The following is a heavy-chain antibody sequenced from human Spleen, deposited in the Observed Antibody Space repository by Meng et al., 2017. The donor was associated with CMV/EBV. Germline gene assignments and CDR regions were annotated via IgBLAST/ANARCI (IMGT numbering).Heavy chain of an antibody. CDR3: ARDGPRAYYYYYAMDV. CDR1: GFPFTTYP. V-gene: IGHV3-30*04. Sequence: GGSLRLSCAASGFPFTTYPIHWVRQPPGKGLEWVALISYDGRNKYYADSVKGRFTISRDNSKNSLYLQMNSLKTEDTAVYHCARDGPRAYYYYYAMDVWGQGTTVTVSS. J-gene: IGHJ6*02. CDR2: ISYDGRNK.